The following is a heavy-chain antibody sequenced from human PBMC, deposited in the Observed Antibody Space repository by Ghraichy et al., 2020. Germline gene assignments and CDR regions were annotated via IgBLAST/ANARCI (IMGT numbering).Heavy chain of an antibody. CDR2: ISGDGGST. D-gene: IGHD5-18*01. V-gene: IGHV3-43*02. CDR1: GFTFDDYA. CDR3: AKDVNSWGYSYRQPDY. Sequence: GGSLRLSCAASGFTFDDYAMHWVRQAPGKGLEWVSLISGDGGSTYYADSVKGRFTISRDNSKNSLYLQMNSLSTEDAALYYCAKDVNSWGYSYRQPDYWGQGTLVTVSS. J-gene: IGHJ4*02.